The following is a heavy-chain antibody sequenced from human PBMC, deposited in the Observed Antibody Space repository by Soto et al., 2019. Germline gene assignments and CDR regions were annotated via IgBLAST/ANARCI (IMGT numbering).Heavy chain of an antibody. J-gene: IGHJ5*02. V-gene: IGHV3-21*01. D-gene: IGHD6-13*01. Sequence: GGSLRLSCAASGFTFSSYSMNWVRQAPGKGLEWVSSISSSSSYIYYADSVKGRFTISRDNAKNSLYLQMNSLRAEDTAVYYCASLSGYKVKGTGLKGVVEQQLARDFDPWGQGTLVTVSS. CDR1: GFTFSSYS. CDR2: ISSSSSYI. CDR3: ASLSGYKVKGTGLKGVVEQQLARDFDP.